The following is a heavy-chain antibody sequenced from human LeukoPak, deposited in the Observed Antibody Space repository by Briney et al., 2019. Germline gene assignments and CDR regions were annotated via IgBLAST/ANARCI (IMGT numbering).Heavy chain of an antibody. J-gene: IGHJ5*02. CDR2: INHSGST. Sequence: SETLSLTCAVYGGSFSGYYWSWIRQPPGKGLEWIGEINHSGSTNYNPSLKSRVTISVDTSKNQFSLKLSSVTAADTAVYYCARGGGSVGHFDWPPMNWFDPWGQGTLVTVSS. V-gene: IGHV4-34*01. CDR3: ARGGGSVGHFDWPPMNWFDP. D-gene: IGHD3-9*01. CDR1: GGSFSGYY.